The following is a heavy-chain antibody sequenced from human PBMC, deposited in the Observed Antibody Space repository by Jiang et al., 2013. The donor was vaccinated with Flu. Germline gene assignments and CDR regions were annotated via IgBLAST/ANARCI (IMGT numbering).Heavy chain of an antibody. CDR2: ISIYNDNT. J-gene: IGHJ4*02. Sequence: EVKKPGSSVKVSCKASGGTLTSYAISWGRQAPGQGLEWMGWISIYNDNTIYAQHLQGRITVTTDTSTSTAYMELRSLRSDDTAIYYCARVAGGAAHGYYFDSWGQGTLVTVSS. CDR3: ARVAGGAAHGYYFDS. D-gene: IGHD1-26*01. V-gene: IGHV1-18*01. CDR1: GGTLTSYA.